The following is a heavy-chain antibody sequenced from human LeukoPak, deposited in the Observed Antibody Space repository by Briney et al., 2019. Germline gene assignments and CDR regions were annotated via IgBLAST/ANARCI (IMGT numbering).Heavy chain of an antibody. D-gene: IGHD5-18*01. V-gene: IGHV1-69*13. CDR1: GGTFSSYA. J-gene: IGHJ4*02. Sequence: SVKVPCKASGGTFSSYAISWVRQAPGQGLEWMGGIIPIFGTANYAQKFQGRVTITADESTSTVYMELSSLRSDDTAIYYCAFEGYNYGYNWGQGTLVTVSS. CDR3: AFEGYNYGYN. CDR2: IIPIFGTA.